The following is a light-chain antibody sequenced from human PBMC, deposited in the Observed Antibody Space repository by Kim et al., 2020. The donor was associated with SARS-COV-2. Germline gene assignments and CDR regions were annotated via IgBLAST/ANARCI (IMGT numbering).Light chain of an antibody. J-gene: IGLJ2*01. CDR2: NDN. Sequence: GQTVIISCSGSSSNLGSNSVYWYPQLPGTAPKLLIYNDNHRPSGVPDRFSGSKSGTSASLAVSGLQSADEADFHCAAWDDSLIAVVFGGGTQLTVL. CDR1: SSNLGSNS. CDR3: AAWDDSLIAVV. V-gene: IGLV1-44*01.